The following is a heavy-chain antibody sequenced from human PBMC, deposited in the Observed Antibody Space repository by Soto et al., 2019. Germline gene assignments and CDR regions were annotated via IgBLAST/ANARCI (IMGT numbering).Heavy chain of an antibody. CDR2: IIPIFGTA. D-gene: IGHD3-22*01. CDR1: GGTFSSYA. J-gene: IGHJ6*02. CDR3: ASKYYYDCSGYYSPKDYYYGMDV. Sequence: QVQLVQSGAEVKKPGSSVKVSCKASGGTFSSYAISWVRQAPGQGLEWMGGIIPIFGTAHYAQKFQGRVTITAYESTSTVHMELSSLRSEDTAVYYCASKYYYDCSGYYSPKDYYYGMDVWGQGTTVTVSS. V-gene: IGHV1-69*01.